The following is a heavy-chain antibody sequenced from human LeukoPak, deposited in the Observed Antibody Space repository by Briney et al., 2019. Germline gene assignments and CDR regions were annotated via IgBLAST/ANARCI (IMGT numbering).Heavy chain of an antibody. Sequence: GGSLRLSCAASGFTFSSYAMSWVRQAPGKGLEWVSAISGSGGSTYYADSVKGRFTISRDNSKNTLYLQMNSLRAEDTAVYYCAKYDVLRFLEWLLQFDYWGQGTLVTVSS. CDR2: ISGSGGST. D-gene: IGHD3-3*01. J-gene: IGHJ4*02. V-gene: IGHV3-23*01. CDR1: GFTFSSYA. CDR3: AKYDVLRFLEWLLQFDY.